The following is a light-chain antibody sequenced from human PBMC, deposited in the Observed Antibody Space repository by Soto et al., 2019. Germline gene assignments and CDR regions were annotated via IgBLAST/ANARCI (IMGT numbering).Light chain of an antibody. CDR3: GTWDSSLSAVV. V-gene: IGLV1-51*01. CDR1: SSNIGNNY. Sequence: QSVLTQPPSVSAPPGQTVTISCSGSSSNIGNNYVSWYQQLPGTAPKLLIYDNNKRASGIPDRFSGSKSGTSATLGITGLQTGDEADYYCGTWDSSLSAVVFGGGTKVTVL. J-gene: IGLJ2*01. CDR2: DNN.